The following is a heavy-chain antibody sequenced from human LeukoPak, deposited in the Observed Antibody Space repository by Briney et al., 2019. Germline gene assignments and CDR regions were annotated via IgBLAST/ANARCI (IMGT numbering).Heavy chain of an antibody. V-gene: IGHV3-48*02. Sequence: VRYLSLSSADSGSTFSTYAMCWVCQVPGKGLEPVSYLSSSSSTIYYADSVKGRFNISRDNAKNSLYLQMNSLRDEDTAVYYCARDEGLELRKFDYWGQGTLVTVSS. D-gene: IGHD1-7*01. CDR3: ARDEGLELRKFDY. J-gene: IGHJ4*02. CDR2: LSSSSSTI. CDR1: GSTFSTYA.